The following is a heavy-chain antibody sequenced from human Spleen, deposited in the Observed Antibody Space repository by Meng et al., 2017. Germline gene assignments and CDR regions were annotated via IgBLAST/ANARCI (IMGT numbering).Heavy chain of an antibody. CDR1: GYTFTGYY. CDR3: TSFSTEAGYYFDN. D-gene: IGHD3-3*01. Sequence: ASVKVSCKASGYTFTGYYMHWVRQAPGQGLEWMGRINPDSGGANYGEKFQGRVTMTRDTSMSTAYMELSSLRSDDTAVYYCTSFSTEAGYYFDNWGQGTLVTFSS. CDR2: INPDSGGA. V-gene: IGHV1-2*06. J-gene: IGHJ4*02.